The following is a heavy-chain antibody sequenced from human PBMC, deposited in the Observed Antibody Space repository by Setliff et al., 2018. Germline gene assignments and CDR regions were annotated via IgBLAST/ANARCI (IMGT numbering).Heavy chain of an antibody. D-gene: IGHD3-22*01. V-gene: IGHV4-59*08. CDR3: ARWRVRDSGYYPRLSYMDV. CDR1: GSSFSSYS. Sequence: SETLSLTCTVSGSSFSSYSWSWIRQPPGKGLEWIGYKYYSGSTNSNPSLKSRVTISVDTSKNQFSLKLSSVTAADTAVYYCARWRVRDSGYYPRLSYMDVWGKGTLVTVS. CDR2: KYYSGST. J-gene: IGHJ6*03.